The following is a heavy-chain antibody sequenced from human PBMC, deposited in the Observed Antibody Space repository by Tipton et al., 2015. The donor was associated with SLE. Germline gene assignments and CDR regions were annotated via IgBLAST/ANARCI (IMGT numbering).Heavy chain of an antibody. J-gene: IGHJ4*02. CDR1: GDSISSGGFY. D-gene: IGHD3-3*01. CDR2: IYTSGST. V-gene: IGHV4-31*03. Sequence: TLSLTCTVSGDSISSGGFYWTWIRQHPGKGLEWIGYIYTSGSTHSNPSLTSRIIISVDMSKNQFSLKLTSVTAADTAVYYCARIRPGHGDPFDFWGQGALVTVSS. CDR3: ARIRPGHGDPFDF.